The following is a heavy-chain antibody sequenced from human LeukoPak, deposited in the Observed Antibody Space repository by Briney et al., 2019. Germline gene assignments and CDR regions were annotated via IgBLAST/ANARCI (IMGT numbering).Heavy chain of an antibody. CDR1: GYTLTAYY. J-gene: IGHJ5*02. Sequence: ASAEVSCKASGYTLTAYYIYSVRQAPGQGPEWMGRINPNSGGTDYAQNFQGRVTMTRDTSISTAYMELSRLRSDDTAVYYCARGYCSGGTCYLVENWLDPWGQGTLATVSS. CDR2: INPNSGGT. CDR3: ARGYCSGGTCYLVENWLDP. V-gene: IGHV1-2*06. D-gene: IGHD2-15*01.